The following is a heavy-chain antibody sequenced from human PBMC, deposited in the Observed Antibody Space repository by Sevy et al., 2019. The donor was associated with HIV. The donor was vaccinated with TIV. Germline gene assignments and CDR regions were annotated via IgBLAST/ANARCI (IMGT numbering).Heavy chain of an antibody. CDR2: IRNRPNRYTT. Sequence: GGSLRLSCAASGFAFSDHYVDWVRQAPGKGLEWVGRIRNRPNRYTTEYAASGEGRFTISRDDSRHSLYLQMNSLKAGDSAVYYCVRGPNCGVGGCQQISPYCLDVWGIGATVTVSS. J-gene: IGHJ6*03. D-gene: IGHD2-21*01. CDR1: GFAFSDHY. CDR3: VRGPNCGVGGCQQISPYCLDV. V-gene: IGHV3-72*01.